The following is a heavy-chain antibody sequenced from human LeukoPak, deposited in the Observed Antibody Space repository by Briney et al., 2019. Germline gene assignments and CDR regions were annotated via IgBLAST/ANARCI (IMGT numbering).Heavy chain of an antibody. Sequence: PGGSLRLPCAASGFPFSSYNMNWVRQAPGKGLEWVSWLQSSSRSLFYADSVKGRFTVSRDDAKNSLYLQLNSLRAEDTAVYYCARDSPGWGGFDFWGQGTLVTVSS. J-gene: IGHJ4*02. CDR1: GFPFSSYN. D-gene: IGHD3-10*01. CDR2: LQSSSRSL. V-gene: IGHV3-48*01. CDR3: ARDSPGWGGFDF.